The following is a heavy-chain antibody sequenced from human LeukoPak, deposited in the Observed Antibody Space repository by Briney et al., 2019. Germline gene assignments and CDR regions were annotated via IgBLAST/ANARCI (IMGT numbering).Heavy chain of an antibody. D-gene: IGHD3-10*01. J-gene: IGHJ6*03. Sequence: SETLSLTCTVSGGSISSYYWSWIRQPPGKGLEWIGYIYYSGSTNYNPSLKSRVTISVDTSKNQFSLKLSSVTAADTAVYYCARTTMVRGTYYMDVWGKGTTVTVSS. CDR2: IYYSGST. V-gene: IGHV4-59*01. CDR3: ARTTMVRGTYYMDV. CDR1: GGSISSYY.